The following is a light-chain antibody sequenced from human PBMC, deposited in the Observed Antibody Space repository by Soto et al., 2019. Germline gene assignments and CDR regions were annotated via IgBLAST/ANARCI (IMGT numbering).Light chain of an antibody. CDR1: QSVSSN. V-gene: IGKV3-20*01. CDR2: GAS. Sequence: EIVMTQSPATLSVSPCERATLSCRASQSVSSNLAWYQQKPGQAPRLLIYGASTRATGIPDRFSGSGSGTDFTLTISRLEPEDFAVYYCQQYGSLSWTFGQGTKVDIK. J-gene: IGKJ1*01. CDR3: QQYGSLSWT.